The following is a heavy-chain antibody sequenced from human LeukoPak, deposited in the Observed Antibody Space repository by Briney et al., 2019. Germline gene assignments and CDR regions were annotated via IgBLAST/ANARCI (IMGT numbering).Heavy chain of an antibody. CDR2: IYYSGST. V-gene: IGHV4-39*07. Sequence: SETLSLTCTVCGGSISSSSYYWAWIRQPPGRGLGRLRSIYYSGSTYYNPSLKSRVTISVDTSKNQFSLKLSSVTAADTAVYYCAREVVVAYYYYYGMDVWGQGTTVTVSS. J-gene: IGHJ6*02. CDR3: AREVVVAYYYYYGMDV. D-gene: IGHD3-22*01. CDR1: GGSISSSSYY.